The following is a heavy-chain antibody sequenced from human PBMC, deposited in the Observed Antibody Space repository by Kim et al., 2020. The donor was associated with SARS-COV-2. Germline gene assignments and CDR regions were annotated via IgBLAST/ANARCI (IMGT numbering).Heavy chain of an antibody. J-gene: IGHJ4*02. V-gene: IGHV3-74*01. CDR3: ARESLSTTIYLEY. CDR2: INGDGSST. Sequence: GGSLRLSCAASGFTFRNYWMHWFRQAPGKGLVWVARINGDGSSTTYADSVKGRFTISRDNAKNTLYLQMNSLRAEDSAVYYCARESLSTTIYLEYWGQGALVTASS. D-gene: IGHD2-2*01. CDR1: GFTFRNYW.